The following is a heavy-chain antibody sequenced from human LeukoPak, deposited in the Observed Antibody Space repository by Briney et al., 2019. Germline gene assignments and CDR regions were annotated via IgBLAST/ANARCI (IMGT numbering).Heavy chain of an antibody. CDR2: ISSSSSYI. J-gene: IGHJ3*02. Sequence: GKSLRLSCAASGFTFNNYGMHWVRQAPGKGLEWVSFISSSSSYIYYADSVKGRFTISRDNAKNSLYLQMNSLRAEDTAVYYCARVYGGNSDDAFDIWGQGTMVTVSS. CDR1: GFTFNNYG. CDR3: ARVYGGNSDDAFDI. D-gene: IGHD4-23*01. V-gene: IGHV3-21*01.